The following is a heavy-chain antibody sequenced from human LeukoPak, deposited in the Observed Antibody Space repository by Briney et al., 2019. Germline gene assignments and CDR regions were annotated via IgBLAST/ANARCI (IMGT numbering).Heavy chain of an antibody. V-gene: IGHV4-61*02. J-gene: IGHJ4*02. Sequence: KTSETLSLTCTVSGDSISSGDYYWSWIRQPAGKGLEWIGRISSSGSTNYNPSLKSRVTISVDTSKNQFSLKLNSVTAADTAVYYCAREGFDYWGQGTLVTVSS. CDR3: AREGFDY. CDR2: ISSSGST. CDR1: GDSISSGDYY.